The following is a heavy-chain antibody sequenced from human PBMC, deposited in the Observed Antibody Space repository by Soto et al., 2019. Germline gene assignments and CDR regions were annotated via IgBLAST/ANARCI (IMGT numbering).Heavy chain of an antibody. CDR3: ARVCGYDCHYGMDV. V-gene: IGHV1-8*01. D-gene: IGHD5-12*01. CDR2: MNPNSGNT. Sequence: ASVKVSGKASGYTFTSYDINWVRQATGQGLEWMGWMNPNSGNTGYAQKFQGRVTMTRNTSISTAYMELSSLRSEDTAVYYCARVCGYDCHYGMDVWGQGTTVTVSS. CDR1: GYTFTSYD. J-gene: IGHJ6*02.